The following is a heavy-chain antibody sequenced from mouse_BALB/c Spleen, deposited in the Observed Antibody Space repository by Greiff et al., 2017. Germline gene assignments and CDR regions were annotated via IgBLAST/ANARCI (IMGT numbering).Heavy chain of an antibody. D-gene: IGHD2-1*01. CDR3: ARYGNYVGAMDY. V-gene: IGHV3-8*02. Sequence: EVMLVESGPSLVKPSQTLSLTCSVTGDSITSCYWNWIRKFPGNKLEYMGYISYSGSTYYNPSLKSRISITRDTSKNQYYLQLNSVTTEDTATYYCARYGNYVGAMDYWGQGTSVTVSS. CDR2: ISYSGST. J-gene: IGHJ4*01. CDR1: GDSITSCY.